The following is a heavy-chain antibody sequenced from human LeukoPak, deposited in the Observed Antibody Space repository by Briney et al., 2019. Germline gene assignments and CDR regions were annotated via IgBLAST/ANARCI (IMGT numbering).Heavy chain of an antibody. CDR3: ARVSLSGGNGYYFDY. Sequence: NTSQTLSLTGTVSGGSISSGSHYWSWVRLPAGKGLEWIGRIYTSGSTNYNPSLKSRVTISVDTSKNQFSLKLSSVTAADTAVYYCARVSLSGGNGYYFDYWGQGTLVTVSS. J-gene: IGHJ4*02. CDR2: IYTSGST. V-gene: IGHV4-61*02. D-gene: IGHD4-23*01. CDR1: GGSISSGSHY.